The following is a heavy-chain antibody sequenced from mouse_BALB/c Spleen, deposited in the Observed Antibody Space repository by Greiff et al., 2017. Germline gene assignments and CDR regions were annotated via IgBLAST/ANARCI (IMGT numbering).Heavy chain of an antibody. CDR3: ARRTHRGAMDY. D-gene: IGHD2-14*01. CDR2: INPSTGYT. V-gene: IGHV1-7*01. CDR1: GYTFTSYW. Sequence: GQLQQSGAELAKPGASVKMSCKASGYTFTSYWMHWVKQRPGQGLEWIGYINPSTGYTEYNQKFKDKATLTADKSSSTAYMQLSSLTSEDSAVYYCARRTHRGAMDYWGQGTSVTVSS. J-gene: IGHJ4*01.